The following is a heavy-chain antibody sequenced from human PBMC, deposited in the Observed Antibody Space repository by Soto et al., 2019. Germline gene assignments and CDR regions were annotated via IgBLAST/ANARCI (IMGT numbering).Heavy chain of an antibody. D-gene: IGHD4-4*01. V-gene: IGHV3-7*01. CDR1: GFTFSTYW. Sequence: EVQLVESGGGLVQPGGSLRLSCAASGFTFSTYWMTWVRQAPGKGLEWVANIKQGGSEKYYVDSVKGRFTISRDNAKNSLYLQMNSLRAEDTAVYYCARHDYNTPAPYFYYGMDVWGQGTTVTVSS. J-gene: IGHJ6*02. CDR2: IKQGGSEK. CDR3: ARHDYNTPAPYFYYGMDV.